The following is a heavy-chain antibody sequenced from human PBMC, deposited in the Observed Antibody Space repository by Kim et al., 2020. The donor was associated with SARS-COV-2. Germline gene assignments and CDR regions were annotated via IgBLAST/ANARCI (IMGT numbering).Heavy chain of an antibody. J-gene: IGHJ6*02. V-gene: IGHV3-30*04. D-gene: IGHD6-13*01. CDR2: ISYDGSNK. CDR1: GFTFSSYA. CDR3: ARGCPGYSSSWYLCYYYYGMDV. Sequence: GGSLRLSCAASGFTFSSYAMHWVRQAPGKGLEWVAVISYDGSNKYYADSVKGRFTISRDNSKNTLYLQMNSLRAEDTAVYYCARGCPGYSSSWYLCYYYYGMDVWGQGTTVTVSS.